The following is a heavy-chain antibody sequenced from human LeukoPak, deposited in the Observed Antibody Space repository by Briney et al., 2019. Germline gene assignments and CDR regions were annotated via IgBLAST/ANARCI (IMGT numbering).Heavy chain of an antibody. CDR2: IYYSGST. V-gene: IGHV4-31*03. D-gene: IGHD6-25*01. CDR3: SRVDSSGWFDY. CDR1: GSSISSGGYY. Sequence: SQTLSLTCTVSGSSISSGGYYWSWIRQHPGKGLEWIGYIYYSGSTYYNPSLKSRVTISVDTSKNQFSLKLSSVTAADTAVYYCSRVDSSGWFDYWGQGTLVTVSS. J-gene: IGHJ4*02.